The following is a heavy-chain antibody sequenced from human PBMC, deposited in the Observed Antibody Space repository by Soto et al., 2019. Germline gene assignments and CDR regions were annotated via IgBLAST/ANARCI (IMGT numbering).Heavy chain of an antibody. CDR3: ANRSLRRVRCLEAH. V-gene: IGHV4-4*02. Sequence: SETLSLTCTVSGDSFTNTHWWSWVRPSPGQGLEWIGEIYHSGATNYNPSLKSRLTMSIDKSKNEFSLKLNSVTAADTAVYYCANRSLRRVRCLEAHWGQGTLVTVSS. CDR2: IYHSGAT. D-gene: IGHD3-3*01. CDR1: GDSFTNTHW. J-gene: IGHJ4*02.